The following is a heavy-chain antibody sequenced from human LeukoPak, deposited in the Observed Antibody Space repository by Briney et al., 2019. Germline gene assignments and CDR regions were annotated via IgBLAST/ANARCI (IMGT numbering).Heavy chain of an antibody. V-gene: IGHV3-30*04. Sequence: PGGSLRLSCAASGFTFSSYAMHWVRQAPGKGLEWVAVISYDGSNKYYADSVKGRFTISRDNSKNTLYLQMNSLRAEDTAVYYCARDGSGSRGYCSSTSCSFDYWGQGTLVTVSS. CDR2: ISYDGSNK. CDR1: GFTFSSYA. J-gene: IGHJ4*02. D-gene: IGHD2-2*01. CDR3: ARDGSGSRGYCSSTSCSFDY.